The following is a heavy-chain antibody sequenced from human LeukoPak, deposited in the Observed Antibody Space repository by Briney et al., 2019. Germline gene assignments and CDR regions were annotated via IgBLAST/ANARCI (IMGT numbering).Heavy chain of an antibody. CDR3: ARGQGTVTTH. D-gene: IGHD4-17*01. J-gene: IGHJ4*02. Sequence: SETLSLTCAVSGGSFSGYYWTWIRQPPGKGLEWIGEINHSGSANYNPSLKSRVTISLDTSKNQFPLKVSSVTAADTAVYYCARGQGTVTTHWGQGTLVTVSS. CDR2: INHSGSA. V-gene: IGHV4-34*01. CDR1: GGSFSGYY.